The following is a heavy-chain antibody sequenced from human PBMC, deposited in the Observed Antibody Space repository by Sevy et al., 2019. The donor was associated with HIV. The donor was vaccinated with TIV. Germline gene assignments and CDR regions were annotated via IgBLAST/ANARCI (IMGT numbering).Heavy chain of an antibody. CDR3: AGVGVSYCTDECYHGFDY. CDR2: ISYDGRNK. CDR1: GFTFSSYA. D-gene: IGHD2-8*01. J-gene: IGHJ4*02. Sequence: GGSLRLSCSASGFTFSSYALLWVRQAPGKGLEWVSLISYDGRNKYYSDSVKGRFAISRDESKTTLFLQMESLRTEDTAIYYCAGVGVSYCTDECYHGFDYWGRGTLVTVSS. V-gene: IGHV3-30*09.